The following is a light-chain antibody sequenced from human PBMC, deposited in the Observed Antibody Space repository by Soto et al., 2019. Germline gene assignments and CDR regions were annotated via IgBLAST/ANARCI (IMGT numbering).Light chain of an antibody. CDR1: SSNIGSNS. Sequence: QSVLTQPPSVSAAPGQKVTISCSGSSSNIGSNSVSWYQHLPGTAPKLLIYANNKRPSGIPDRFSGSKSGTSATLGITGLQTGDEADYYCGTWDSSLSGLYVFGTGTKAPS. V-gene: IGLV1-51*02. CDR3: GTWDSSLSGLYV. J-gene: IGLJ1*01. CDR2: ANN.